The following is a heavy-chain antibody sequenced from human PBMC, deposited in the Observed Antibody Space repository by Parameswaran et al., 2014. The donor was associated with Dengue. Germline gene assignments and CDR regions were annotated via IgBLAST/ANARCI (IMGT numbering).Heavy chain of an antibody. CDR2: INPSSGST. V-gene: IGHV1-46*01. Sequence: VRQAPGQGLEWMGIINPSSGSTTYAQKFQGRVTVTRDTSATTAYMELTSLTSEDTAIYFCARLDYYYFYGMDVWGQGTTVTVSS. J-gene: IGHJ6*02. CDR3: ARLDYYYFYGMDV.